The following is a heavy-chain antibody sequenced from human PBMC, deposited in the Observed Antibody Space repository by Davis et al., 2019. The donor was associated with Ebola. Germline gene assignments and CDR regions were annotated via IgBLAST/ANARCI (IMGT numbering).Heavy chain of an antibody. J-gene: IGHJ4*02. CDR3: ARDALSGWHGDVSFDY. D-gene: IGHD6-19*01. CDR1: GFTFSSFA. CDR2: ISGSGIST. V-gene: IGHV3-23*01. Sequence: PGGSLRLSCAASGFTFSSFAMSWVRQAPGKGLEWVSAISGSGISTYYADSVQGRFTISRDNAKNTLYLQMNSLRAEDTAVYYCARDALSGWHGDVSFDYWGQGTLVTVSS.